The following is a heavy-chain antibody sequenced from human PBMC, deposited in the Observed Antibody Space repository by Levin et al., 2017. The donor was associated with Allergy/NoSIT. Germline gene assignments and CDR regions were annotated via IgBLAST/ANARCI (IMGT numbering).Heavy chain of an antibody. CDR2: INPNSGGT. J-gene: IGHJ4*02. CDR3: ARDSIAAAGTLSDY. V-gene: IGHV1-2*02. D-gene: IGHD6-13*01. CDR1: GYTFTGYY. Sequence: ASVKVSCKASGYTFTGYYMHWVRQAPGQGLEWMGWINPNSGGTNYAQKFQGRVTMTRDTSISTAYMELSRLTSDDTAVYYCARDSIAAAGTLSDYWGQGTLVTVSS.